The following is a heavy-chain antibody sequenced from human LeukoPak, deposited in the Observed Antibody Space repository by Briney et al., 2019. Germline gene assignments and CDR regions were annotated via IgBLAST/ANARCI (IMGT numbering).Heavy chain of an antibody. CDR2: IYYSGST. CDR1: GGSISSGDYC. Sequence: PSQTLSLTCTVSGGSISSGDYCWSWIRQPPGKGLEWIGYIYYSGSTYYNPSLKSRVSISVDTSKNQFSLKLSSVTAADTAVYYCAREYIAAARFDSWGQGTLVTVSS. D-gene: IGHD6-13*01. J-gene: IGHJ4*02. CDR3: AREYIAAARFDS. V-gene: IGHV4-30-4*08.